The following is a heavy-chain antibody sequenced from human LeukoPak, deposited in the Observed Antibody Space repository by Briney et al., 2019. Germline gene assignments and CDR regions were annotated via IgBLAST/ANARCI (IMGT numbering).Heavy chain of an antibody. J-gene: IGHJ4*02. CDR1: GGSFSGYY. Sequence: SETLSLTCAVYGGSFSGYYWSWIRQPPGKGLEWIGEINHSGSTNYNPSLKSRVTISVDTSKNQFSLKLSSVTAADTAVYYCARSRYSSSWPRFDYWGQGTLVTVSS. CDR3: ARSRYSSSWPRFDY. V-gene: IGHV4-34*01. D-gene: IGHD6-13*01. CDR2: INHSGST.